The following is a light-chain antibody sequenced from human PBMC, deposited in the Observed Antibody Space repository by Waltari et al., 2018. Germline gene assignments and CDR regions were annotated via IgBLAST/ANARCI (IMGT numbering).Light chain of an antibody. V-gene: IGLV3-21*04. CDR1: NLGTRT. CDR2: YDR. CDR3: QVWHTTSDPYVV. Sequence: SYVLTQPPSVSVSPGKTARITCGGHNLGTRTVHWYQQKPGQAPGLVIRYDRTRPSGIPWRFAASDSGNTATLTISRVGAGDESDYYCQVWHTTSDPYVVFGGGTKLTVL. J-gene: IGLJ2*01.